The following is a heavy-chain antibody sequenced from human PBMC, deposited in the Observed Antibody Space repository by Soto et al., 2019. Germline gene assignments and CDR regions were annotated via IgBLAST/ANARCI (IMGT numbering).Heavy chain of an antibody. CDR1: GGLFSSFA. Sequence: QEQLVQSGAEVKKPGSSVKVSCKDSGGLFSSFAISWVRQAPGQGLEWMGGIIPVFGTTNYAQKFQGRVTITADESTNTDYMELSSLTSDDKAMYYCARGGGPYVWFNEFWGQGTQVTVSS. CDR3: ARGGGPYVWFNEF. V-gene: IGHV1-69*01. D-gene: IGHD3-16*01. J-gene: IGHJ4*02. CDR2: IIPVFGTT.